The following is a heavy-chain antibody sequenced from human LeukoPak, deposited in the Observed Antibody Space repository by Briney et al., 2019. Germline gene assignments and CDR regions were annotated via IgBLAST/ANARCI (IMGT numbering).Heavy chain of an antibody. CDR1: GFTFSSYS. CDR2: ISSSSSTI. J-gene: IGHJ4*02. D-gene: IGHD5-24*01. CDR3: ARGTRDGYDY. V-gene: IGHV3-48*04. Sequence: PGGSLRLSCAASGFTFSSYSMNWVRQAPGKGLEWVSYISSSSSTIYYADSVKGRFTISRDNAKNSLYLQMNSLRAEDTAVYYCARGTRDGYDYWGQGTLVTVSS.